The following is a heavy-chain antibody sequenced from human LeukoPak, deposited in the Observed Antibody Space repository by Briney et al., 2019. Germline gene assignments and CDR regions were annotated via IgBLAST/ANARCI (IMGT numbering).Heavy chain of an antibody. J-gene: IGHJ5*02. CDR3: ARGIESSTSWIDP. V-gene: IGHV4-59*01. CDR2: IYYSGST. CDR1: GGSISSYY. D-gene: IGHD2-2*01. Sequence: SETLSLTCTVSGGSISSYYWSWIRQPPGKGLEWIGYIYYSGSTNYNPSLRSRVTISVDTSKNQFSLKLSSVTAADTAVYYCARGIESSTSWIDPWGQGTLVTVSS.